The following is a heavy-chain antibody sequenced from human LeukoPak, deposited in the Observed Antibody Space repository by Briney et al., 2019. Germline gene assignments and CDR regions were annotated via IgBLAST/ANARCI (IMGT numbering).Heavy chain of an antibody. V-gene: IGHV3-73*01. CDR3: TRDLSGYSGYGVY. D-gene: IGHD5-12*01. CDR2: IRSKANSYAT. J-gene: IGHJ4*02. Sequence: GGSLRLSCAASGFTFSGSAMHWVRQASGKRLEWVGRIRSKANSYATAYAASVKGRFTISRDDSKNTTYLQMNSLKTEDTAMYYCTRDLSGYSGYGVYWGQGTLVTVSS. CDR1: GFTFSGSA.